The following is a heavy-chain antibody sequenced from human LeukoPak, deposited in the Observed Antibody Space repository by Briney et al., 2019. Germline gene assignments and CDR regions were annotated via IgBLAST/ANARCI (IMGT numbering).Heavy chain of an antibody. CDR3: ARGPLLPESL. V-gene: IGHV4-34*01. CDR1: GGSFSGYY. D-gene: IGHD2-15*01. CDR2: INHSGST. J-gene: IGHJ4*02. Sequence: SETLSLTCAVYGGSFSGYYWSWIRQPPGKGLEWIGEINHSGSTNYNPSLKSRVTISVDTSKNQFSLKLSSVTAADTAVYYCARGPLLPESLWGQGTLVTVSS.